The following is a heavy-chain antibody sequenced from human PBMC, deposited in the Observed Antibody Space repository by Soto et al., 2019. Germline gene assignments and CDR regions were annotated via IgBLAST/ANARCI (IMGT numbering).Heavy chain of an antibody. CDR2: ISSSSSYI. V-gene: IGHV3-21*01. Sequence: PGGSLRLSCAASEFTFSSYSMNWVRQAPGKGLEWVSSISSSSSYIYYADSVKGRFTISRDNAKNSLYLQMNSLRGEDTAVYYCARERADSSGYYYDGNAFDIWGQGTMVTVSS. CDR3: ARERADSSGYYYDGNAFDI. J-gene: IGHJ3*02. D-gene: IGHD3-22*01. CDR1: EFTFSSYS.